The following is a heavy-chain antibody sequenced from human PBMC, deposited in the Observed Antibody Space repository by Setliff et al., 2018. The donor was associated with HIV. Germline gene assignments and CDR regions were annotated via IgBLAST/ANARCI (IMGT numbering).Heavy chain of an antibody. CDR2: ISVFNGDT. Sequence: ASVKVSCTASGYNFINYGISWVRQAPGQGLEWMGWISVFNGDTTYAQNLQGRFTMTSDTSTTTAYMELRNLRSDDTAVYYCARDGEIGPDFWGQGTLVTVSS. D-gene: IGHD3-3*01. CDR3: ARDGEIGPDF. CDR1: GYNFINYG. J-gene: IGHJ4*02. V-gene: IGHV1-18*01.